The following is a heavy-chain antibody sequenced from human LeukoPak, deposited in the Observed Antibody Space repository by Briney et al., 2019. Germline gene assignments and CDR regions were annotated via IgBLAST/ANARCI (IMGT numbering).Heavy chain of an antibody. V-gene: IGHV4-39*02. CDR2: IYYSGHT. Sequence: KASETLSLTCTVSGGSFSSSSFNWAWIRQPPGKGLEWIGAIYYSGHTYYNPSLKSRVTMSADTSKTQFSLKLSSVTAADTAVYYCAREIHYDILTGYPGYYMDVWGKGTTVTVSS. CDR1: GGSFSSSSFN. J-gene: IGHJ6*03. D-gene: IGHD3-9*01. CDR3: AREIHYDILTGYPGYYMDV.